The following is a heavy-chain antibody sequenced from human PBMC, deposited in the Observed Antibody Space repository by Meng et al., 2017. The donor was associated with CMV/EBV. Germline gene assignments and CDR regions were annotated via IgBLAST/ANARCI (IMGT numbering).Heavy chain of an antibody. CDR2: INSDGSST. CDR1: GFTFSSYW. CDR3: ARDLGYSNCLDY. Sequence: GESLKISCAASGFTFSSYWMHWVRQAPGKGLVWVSRINSDGSSTSYADPVKGRFTISRDNAKNTLYLQMNSLRAEDTAVYYCARDLGYSNCLDYWDQGTLVTVSS. V-gene: IGHV3-74*01. J-gene: IGHJ4*02. D-gene: IGHD4-11*01.